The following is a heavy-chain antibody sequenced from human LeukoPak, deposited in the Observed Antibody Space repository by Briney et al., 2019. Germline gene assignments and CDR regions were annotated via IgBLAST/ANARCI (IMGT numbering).Heavy chain of an antibody. CDR1: GYTFTSYG. D-gene: IGHD3-22*01. CDR2: ISAYNGNT. V-gene: IGHV1-18*01. CDR3: ASRGYYDSSGYYLGD. Sequence: ASVKVSCKASGYTFTSYGISWVRQAPGQGLEWMGWISAYNGNTNYAQKLQGRVTMTTDTSTSTAYMELRSLRSDDTAVYYCASRGYYDSSGYYLGDWGQGTLVTVSS. J-gene: IGHJ4*02.